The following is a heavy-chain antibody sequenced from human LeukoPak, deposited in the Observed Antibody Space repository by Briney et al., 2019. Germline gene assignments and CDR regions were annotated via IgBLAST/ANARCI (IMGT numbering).Heavy chain of an antibody. J-gene: IGHJ4*02. V-gene: IGHV3-53*01. D-gene: IGHD3-10*01. Sequence: GGSLRLSCAASGFTVSSSFIYWVRQAPGKGLEWVSAMNSGGSTFYADSVKGRFIISRDKSRNMLYFQMNSLRVDDTAVYYCTRGGSMVRGVLWGQGTLVTVSS. CDR2: MNSGGST. CDR1: GFTVSSSF. CDR3: TRGGSMVRGVL.